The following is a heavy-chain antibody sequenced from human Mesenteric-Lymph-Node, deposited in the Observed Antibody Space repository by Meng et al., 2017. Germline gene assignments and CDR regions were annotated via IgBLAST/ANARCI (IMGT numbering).Heavy chain of an antibody. Sequence: HVQLVQSGAWGKKPGSLVNVFCQASGCTFRCYAISWVRQAPGQWLECRGGIIPIFGTANYAQKFQGTVTITADESTSTAYMELSSLRSEDTAVYYCARDLAVAGTRFFDYWGQGTLVTVSS. D-gene: IGHD6-19*01. CDR1: GCTFRCYA. V-gene: IGHV1-69*01. J-gene: IGHJ4*02. CDR3: ARDLAVAGTRFFDY. CDR2: IIPIFGTA.